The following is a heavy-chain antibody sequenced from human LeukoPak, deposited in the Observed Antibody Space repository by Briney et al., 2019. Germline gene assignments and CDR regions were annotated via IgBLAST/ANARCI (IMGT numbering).Heavy chain of an antibody. CDR3: AKEGFDS. J-gene: IGHJ4*02. Sequence: GGSLRLSCAASGFIFSSDAMNWVRLAPGKGLEWVSSVSGNGGSTFYADSVKGRFAISRDNSKNILYLQMNSLRAEDTAVYYCAKEGFDSWGQGTLVTVSS. V-gene: IGHV3-23*01. CDR1: GFIFSSDA. CDR2: VSGNGGST.